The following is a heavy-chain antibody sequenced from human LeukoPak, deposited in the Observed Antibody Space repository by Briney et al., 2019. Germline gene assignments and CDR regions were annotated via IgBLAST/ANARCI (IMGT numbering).Heavy chain of an antibody. V-gene: IGHV4-39*01. Sequence: SETLSLTCTVSGGSISSSSYYWGWIRQPPGKGLEWIGSIYYSGSTYYNPSLKSRVTISVDTSKNQFSLKLSSVTAADTAVYYCARLSSFPIVPAALDYWGQGTLVTVSS. D-gene: IGHD2-2*01. CDR1: GGSISSSSYY. CDR2: IYYSGST. CDR3: ARLSSFPIVPAALDY. J-gene: IGHJ4*02.